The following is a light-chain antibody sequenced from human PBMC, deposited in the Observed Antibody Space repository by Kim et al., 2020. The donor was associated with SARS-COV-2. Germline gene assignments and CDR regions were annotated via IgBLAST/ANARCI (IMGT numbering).Light chain of an antibody. J-gene: IGLJ2*01. CDR1: SSDVGGYNY. CDR3: CSYAGSYVV. V-gene: IGLV2-11*01. Sequence: PGQSVTISCTGTSSDVGGYNYVSWYQQHPGKAPKLMIYDLSKRPSGVPDRFSGSKSGNTASLTISGLQAEDEADYYCCSYAGSYVVFGGGTQLTVL. CDR2: DLS.